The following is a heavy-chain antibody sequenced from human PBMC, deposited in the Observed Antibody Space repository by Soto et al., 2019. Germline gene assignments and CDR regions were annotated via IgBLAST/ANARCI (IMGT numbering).Heavy chain of an antibody. D-gene: IGHD3-3*01. CDR1: GYSFTSYW. Sequence: GESLKISCKGSGYSFTSYWIGWVRQMPGKGLEWMGIIYPGDSDTSYSPSFQGQVTISADKSISTAYLQWSSLKASDTAMYYCARHNTIFGVVGYYMDVWGKGTTVTVSS. J-gene: IGHJ6*03. V-gene: IGHV5-51*01. CDR3: ARHNTIFGVVGYYMDV. CDR2: IYPGDSDT.